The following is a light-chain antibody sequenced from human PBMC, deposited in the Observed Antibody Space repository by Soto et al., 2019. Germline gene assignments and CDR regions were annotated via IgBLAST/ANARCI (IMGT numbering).Light chain of an antibody. V-gene: IGKV1-5*03. Sequence: DIQMTQSHSTLSASVGDRVTITCRASQSVSSWLAWYQQKPGKAPKLLIYKASSLESGVPSRFSGSESGTDFTLTISSLQPDDFATYSCQQYRGYSLTFGGGTKVEIK. J-gene: IGKJ4*01. CDR2: KAS. CDR3: QQYRGYSLT. CDR1: QSVSSW.